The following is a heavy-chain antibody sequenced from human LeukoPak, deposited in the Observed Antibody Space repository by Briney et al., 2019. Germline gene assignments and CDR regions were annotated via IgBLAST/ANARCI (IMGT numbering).Heavy chain of an antibody. Sequence: SETLSLTCTVSGGSISSYYRSWIRQPPGKGLEWIGYIYYSGSTNYNPSLKSRVTISVDTSKNQFSLKLSSVTAADTAVYYCARGPSSSDFWSGYFPSPFDYWGQGTLVTVSS. D-gene: IGHD3-3*01. CDR1: GGSISSYY. CDR3: ARGPSSSDFWSGYFPSPFDY. V-gene: IGHV4-59*01. CDR2: IYYSGST. J-gene: IGHJ4*02.